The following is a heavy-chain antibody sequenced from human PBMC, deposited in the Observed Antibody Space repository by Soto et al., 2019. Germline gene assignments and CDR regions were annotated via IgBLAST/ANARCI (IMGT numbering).Heavy chain of an antibody. Sequence: ASVKVSCKASGYTFTSYAMHWVRQAPGQRLEWMGWINAGNGNTKYSQKFQGRVTITRDTSASTAYMELSSLRSEDTAVYYCARGAVLRYFDWLLGDYWGQGTLVTVSS. D-gene: IGHD3-9*01. J-gene: IGHJ4*02. CDR2: INAGNGNT. CDR3: ARGAVLRYFDWLLGDY. V-gene: IGHV1-3*01. CDR1: GYTFTSYA.